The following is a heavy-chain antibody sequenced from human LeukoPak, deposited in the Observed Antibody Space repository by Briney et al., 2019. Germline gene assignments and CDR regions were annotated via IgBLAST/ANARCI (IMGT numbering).Heavy chain of an antibody. D-gene: IGHD6-19*01. J-gene: IGHJ5*02. CDR1: GFTFDDFA. V-gene: IGHV3-43*02. CDR3: AKNPQDSSGWYPWFDP. CDR2: ISGDGGST. Sequence: GGSLRLSCAASGFTFDDFAMHWVRQAPGKGLEWVSLISGDGGSTYYADSVEGRFTISRDNSKNSLYLQMNSLRTEDTALYYCAKNPQDSSGWYPWFDPWGQGTLVTVSS.